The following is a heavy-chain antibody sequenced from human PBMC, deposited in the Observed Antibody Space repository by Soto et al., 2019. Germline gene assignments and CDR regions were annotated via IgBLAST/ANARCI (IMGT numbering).Heavy chain of an antibody. CDR3: ARDRVKVYLEWLSGGGDAFDI. CDR2: IKQDGSEK. CDR1: GFTFSSYW. Sequence: EVQLVESGGGLVQPGGSLRLSCAASGFTFSSYWMSWVRQAPGKGLEWVANIKQDGSEKYYVDSVKGRFTISRDNAKNSMYLQMNNVRAEDTAVYYCARDRVKVYLEWLSGGGDAFDIWGQGTMVTVSS. J-gene: IGHJ3*02. V-gene: IGHV3-7*03. D-gene: IGHD3-3*01.